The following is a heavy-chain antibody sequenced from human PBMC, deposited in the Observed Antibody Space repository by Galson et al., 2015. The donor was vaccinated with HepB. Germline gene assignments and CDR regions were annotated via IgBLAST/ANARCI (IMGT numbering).Heavy chain of an antibody. CDR1: GGTFSSYA. CDR2: IIPILGIA. Sequence: SVKVSCKASGGTFSSYAISWVRQAPGQGLEWMGRIIPILGIANYAQKFRGRVTITADKSTSTAYMELSSLRSEDTAVYYCARLITMVRGVMGPYYFDYWGQGTLVTVSS. CDR3: ARLITMVRGVMGPYYFDY. J-gene: IGHJ4*02. V-gene: IGHV1-69*04. D-gene: IGHD3-10*01.